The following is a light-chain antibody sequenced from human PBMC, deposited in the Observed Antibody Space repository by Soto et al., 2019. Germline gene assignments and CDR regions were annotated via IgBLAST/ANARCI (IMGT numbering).Light chain of an antibody. CDR2: KVS. Sequence: DVVMTQSPLSLPVTLGQPASISCRSSQSLVYSNGNTYLHWFQQRLGQSPRRLIYKVSNRDSGVPDRFSGSGSGTDFTLRINRVEAEDVGVYYCLQGTHWPPTFGQGTKVEI. CDR1: QSLVYSNGNTY. CDR3: LQGTHWPPT. V-gene: IGKV2-30*01. J-gene: IGKJ1*01.